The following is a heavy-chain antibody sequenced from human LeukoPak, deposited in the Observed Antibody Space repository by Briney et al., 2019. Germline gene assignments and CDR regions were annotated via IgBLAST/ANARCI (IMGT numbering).Heavy chain of an antibody. CDR3: TRDRGAYNLYDY. V-gene: IGHV3-49*03. J-gene: IGHJ4*02. Sequence: GGPLRLPCTASGFTFGDYAMSWIRQAPGKGLEWVGFIRSKAYGETADYAASVKGRFTISRDDSKAIAYLQMNSLKTEDTAVYHCTRDRGAYNLYDYWGQGTLVTVSS. CDR2: IRSKAYGETA. D-gene: IGHD1-1*01. CDR1: GFTFGDYA.